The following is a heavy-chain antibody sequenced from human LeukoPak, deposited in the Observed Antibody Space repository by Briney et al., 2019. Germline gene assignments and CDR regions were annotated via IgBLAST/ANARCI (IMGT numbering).Heavy chain of an antibody. Sequence: GGSLRLSCAAFGFTFSSYWMSWVRQAPGKGLEWVANIKQDGSEKYYVDSVKGRFTISRDNAKNSLYLQMNSLRAEDTAVYYCARSSPVAAHFDYWGQGTLVTVSS. CDR1: GFTFSSYW. CDR2: IKQDGSEK. CDR3: ARSSPVAAHFDY. D-gene: IGHD2-15*01. J-gene: IGHJ4*02. V-gene: IGHV3-7*05.